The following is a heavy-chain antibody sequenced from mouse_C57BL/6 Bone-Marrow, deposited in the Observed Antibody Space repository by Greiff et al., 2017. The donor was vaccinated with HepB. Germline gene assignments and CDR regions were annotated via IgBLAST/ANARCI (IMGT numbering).Heavy chain of an antibody. D-gene: IGHD2-3*01. V-gene: IGHV1-5*01. CDR1: GYTFTSYW. CDR3: TEGDDGYYY. CDR2: IYPGNSDT. J-gene: IGHJ2*01. Sequence: EVKLMESGTVLARPGASVKMSCKTSGYTFTSYWMHWVKQRPGQGLEWIGAIYPGNSDTSYNQKFKGKAKLTAVTSASIAYMELSSLTNEDSAVYYCTEGDDGYYYWGQGTTLTVSS.